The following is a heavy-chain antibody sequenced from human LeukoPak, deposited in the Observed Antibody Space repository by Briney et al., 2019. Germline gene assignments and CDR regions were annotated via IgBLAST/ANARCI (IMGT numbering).Heavy chain of an antibody. V-gene: IGHV3-15*01. CDR2: IKSKTDGGTT. D-gene: IGHD2-2*03. Sequence: PGGSLRLSCAASGFTFSNARMSWVRQAPGKGLEWVGRIKSKTDGGTTDYAAPVKGRFTISRDDSKNTLYLQMNSLKTEDTAVYYCTTELGYCSSTSCPIKRGYFDYWGQGTLVTVSS. J-gene: IGHJ4*02. CDR3: TTELGYCSSTSCPIKRGYFDY. CDR1: GFTFSNAR.